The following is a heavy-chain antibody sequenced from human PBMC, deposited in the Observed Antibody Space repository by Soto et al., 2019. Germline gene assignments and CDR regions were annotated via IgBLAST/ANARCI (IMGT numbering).Heavy chain of an antibody. CDR2: ISSSGSTI. CDR1: GFTFSDYY. CDR3: ARAGRDSSGYYYFDY. V-gene: IGHV3-11*01. Sequence: GGSLRLSCAASGFTFSDYYMSWIRQAPGKGLEWVSYISSSGSTIYYADSVKGRFTISRDNAKNSLYLQMNSLRAEDTAVYSCARAGRDSSGYYYFDYWGQGTLVTVSS. J-gene: IGHJ4*02. D-gene: IGHD3-22*01.